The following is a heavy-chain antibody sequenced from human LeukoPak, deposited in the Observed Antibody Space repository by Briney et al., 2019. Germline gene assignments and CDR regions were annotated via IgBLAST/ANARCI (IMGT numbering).Heavy chain of an antibody. V-gene: IGHV1-2*02. Sequence: ASVKVSCKASGYTFTGYYMHWVRQAPGQGLEWMGWINPNSGGTNYAQKFQGRVTMTRDTSISTAYMELRSLRSDDTAVYYCARDRRGIAARPAGYNWFDPWGQGTLVTVSS. J-gene: IGHJ5*02. CDR3: ARDRRGIAARPAGYNWFDP. CDR2: INPNSGGT. D-gene: IGHD6-6*01. CDR1: GYTFTGYY.